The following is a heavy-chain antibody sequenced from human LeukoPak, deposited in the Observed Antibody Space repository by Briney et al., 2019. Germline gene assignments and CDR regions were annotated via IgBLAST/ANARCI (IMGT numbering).Heavy chain of an antibody. Sequence: GGSLRLSCAASGFTFSGYAMHWVRQAPGKGLEWVANIKQDGSEKYYVDSVKGRFTISRDNAKNSLYLQMNSLRAEDTAVYYCARDLVFLVIGHDFDYWGQGTLVTVAS. CDR3: ARDLVFLVIGHDFDY. CDR1: GFTFSGYA. V-gene: IGHV3-7*01. D-gene: IGHD3-10*01. J-gene: IGHJ4*02. CDR2: IKQDGSEK.